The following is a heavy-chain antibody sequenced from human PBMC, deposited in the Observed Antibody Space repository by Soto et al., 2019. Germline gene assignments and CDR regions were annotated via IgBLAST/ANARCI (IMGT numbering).Heavy chain of an antibody. Sequence: PGGSLRLSCAASGFTFSSYSMNWVRQAPGKGLEWVSSISSSSSYIYYADSVKGRFTISRDNAKNSLYLQMNSLRDEDTAVYYCARDSSGRQYYGMDVWGQGTLVTVSS. V-gene: IGHV3-21*01. CDR3: ARDSSGRQYYGMDV. CDR2: ISSSSSYI. D-gene: IGHD3-22*01. J-gene: IGHJ6*02. CDR1: GFTFSSYS.